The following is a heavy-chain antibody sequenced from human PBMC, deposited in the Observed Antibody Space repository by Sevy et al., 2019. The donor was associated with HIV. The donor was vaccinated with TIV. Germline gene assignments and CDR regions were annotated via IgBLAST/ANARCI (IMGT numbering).Heavy chain of an antibody. CDR2: LTRDGKTK. CDR3: ARDYSGSYYRFDL. D-gene: IGHD1-26*01. Sequence: GGSLRLSCAASGFSFSSSSMNWLRQAPGKGLEWLAYLTRDGKTKYYADFVKGRFTISRANAQNSLLLQRNSLRDDDTAVYYCARDYSGSYYRFDLWGHGTLVTVSS. V-gene: IGHV3-48*02. J-gene: IGHJ4*03. CDR1: GFSFSSSS.